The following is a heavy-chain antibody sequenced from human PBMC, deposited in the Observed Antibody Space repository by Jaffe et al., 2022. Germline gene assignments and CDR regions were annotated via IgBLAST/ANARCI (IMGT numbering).Heavy chain of an antibody. D-gene: IGHD3-22*01. Sequence: QVQLQQWGAGLLKPSETLSLTCAVYGGSFSGYYWSWIRQPPGKGLEWIGEINHSGSTNYNPSLKSRVTISVDTSKNQFSLKLSSVTAADTAVYYCARRVEYYYDSSGYYYVENWGQGTLVTVSS. CDR3: ARRVEYYYDSSGYYYVEN. J-gene: IGHJ4*02. CDR2: INHSGST. V-gene: IGHV4-34*01. CDR1: GGSFSGYY.